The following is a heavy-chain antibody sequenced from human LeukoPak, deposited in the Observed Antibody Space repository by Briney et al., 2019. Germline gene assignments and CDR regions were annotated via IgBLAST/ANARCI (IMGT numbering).Heavy chain of an antibody. CDR2: INPNSGST. D-gene: IGHD3-3*01. Sequence: ASVKVPCKASGYTFTGSYMRWVRQAPGQGLEWMGWINPNSGSTNYAQKLQGRVTMTRDTSISTAYMELSRLRSDDTAVYYCARGSYYDFWSGYEYSPYFDYWGQGTLVTVSS. V-gene: IGHV1-2*02. CDR3: ARGSYYDFWSGYEYSPYFDY. CDR1: GYTFTGSY. J-gene: IGHJ4*02.